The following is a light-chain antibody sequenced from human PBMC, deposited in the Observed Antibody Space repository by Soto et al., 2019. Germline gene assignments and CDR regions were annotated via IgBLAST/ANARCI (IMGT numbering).Light chain of an antibody. V-gene: IGKV3-20*01. CDR3: QQYGSSRT. CDR2: GPS. Sequence: EIVLTQCPVILSLSPGEXAXXSCRASQSVSRPYLAWNNQNHGTDTRLLLYGPSSRATGLPDRFSGSGSGTDFTLTISRLEPEDFAVYYCQQYGSSRTFGQGTKVDIK. CDR1: QSVSRPY. J-gene: IGKJ1*01.